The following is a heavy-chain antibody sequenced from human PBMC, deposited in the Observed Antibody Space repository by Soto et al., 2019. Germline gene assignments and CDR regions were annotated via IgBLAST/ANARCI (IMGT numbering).Heavy chain of an antibody. CDR1: GFSFTSSA. CDR2: IVVGSGNT. J-gene: IGHJ6*02. Sequence: SVKVSCKASGFSFTSSAMQWVRQARGQRLEWIGWIVVGSGNTNYAQKFQERVTITRDMSTSTAYMELSSLRSEDTAVYYCAADAGYSSSWAYYYYYGMDVWGQGTTVTVSS. V-gene: IGHV1-58*02. CDR3: AADAGYSSSWAYYYYYGMDV. D-gene: IGHD6-13*01.